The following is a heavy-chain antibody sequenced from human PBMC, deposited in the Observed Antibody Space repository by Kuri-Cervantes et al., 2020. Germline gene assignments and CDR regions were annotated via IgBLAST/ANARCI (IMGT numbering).Heavy chain of an antibody. CDR1: GGSISSYY. Sequence: LCCTVSGGSISSYYWSWIRQPPGKGLEWIGYIYYSGSTNYNPSLKSRVTISVDTSKSQFSLKLSSVTAADTAVYYCARSTESGVGYWGQGTLVTVSS. CDR3: ARSTESGVGY. V-gene: IGHV4-59*01. D-gene: IGHD7-27*01. J-gene: IGHJ4*02. CDR2: IYYSGST.